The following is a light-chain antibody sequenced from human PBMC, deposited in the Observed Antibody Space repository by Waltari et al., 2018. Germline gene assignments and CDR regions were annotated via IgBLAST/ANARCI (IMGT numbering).Light chain of an antibody. CDR1: SSDMGNWNF. CDR3: CSYAGITAWV. CDR2: EVN. V-gene: IGLV2-23*02. J-gene: IGLJ3*02. Sequence: QSALTQPASVSGSPGQSITIPCTGTSSDMGNWNFVSWYQRHPGKAPKLIIYEVNKRTSGISNRFSGSKSGNTASLTVSGLQAEDEADYYCCSYAGITAWVFGGGTKLTVL.